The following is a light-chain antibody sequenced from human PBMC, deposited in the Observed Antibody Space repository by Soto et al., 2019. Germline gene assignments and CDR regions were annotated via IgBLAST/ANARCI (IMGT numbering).Light chain of an antibody. CDR2: DVN. V-gene: IGLV2-14*01. Sequence: QSVLAQPASVSGSFGQSITISCSGPNTDLGVYGYVSWYQHHPGKAPKLLIYDVNNRPSGISDRFSGSKSGDTASLTISGLQAEDEADYFCFSKISGFFYGFGTGTKLTVL. CDR1: NTDLGVYGY. J-gene: IGLJ1*01. CDR3: FSKISGFFYG.